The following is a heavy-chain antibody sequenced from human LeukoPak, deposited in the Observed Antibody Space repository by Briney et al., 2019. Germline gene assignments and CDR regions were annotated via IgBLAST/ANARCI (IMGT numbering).Heavy chain of an antibody. V-gene: IGHV1-46*01. CDR2: INPSGGST. J-gene: IGHJ5*02. D-gene: IGHD3-10*01. CDR1: GYTFTSHW. Sequence: ASVKVSCKASGYTFTSHWMHWVRQAPQEGLEWMGMINPSGGSTSYTQKFQGRVTMTRDTSTSTVYMELSSLRSEDTAVYYCARDRRYYGSGSPNLFDPWGQGTLVTVSS. CDR3: ARDRRYYGSGSPNLFDP.